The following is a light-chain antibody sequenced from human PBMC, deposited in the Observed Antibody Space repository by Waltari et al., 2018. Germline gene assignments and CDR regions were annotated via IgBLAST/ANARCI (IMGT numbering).Light chain of an antibody. CDR2: MAS. Sequence: TPSPSTLSAFVGDKLTITCRASQNLDRLLAWYQQKPGKAPRLLIYMASNLESVVPSRFSGSGSGTEFTLTINSLQPDDFATYYCQQYINYWTFGQGTKVQ. V-gene: IGKV1-5*03. CDR3: QQYINYWT. CDR1: QNLDRL. J-gene: IGKJ1*01.